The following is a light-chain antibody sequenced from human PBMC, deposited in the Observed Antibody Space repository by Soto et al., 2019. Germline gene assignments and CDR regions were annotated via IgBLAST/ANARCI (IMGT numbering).Light chain of an antibody. CDR3: AAWDASLSACV. J-gene: IGLJ1*01. Sequence: VLAQPPSASGTAGQVVTISCSGGDSNIGSNSVYWYQHLPRMAPKLLIYYNNQRPSGVPDRFSGSRSGTSASLAIVGLRSEDEAVYYCAAWDASLSACVFGNGTKGTVL. CDR2: YNN. CDR1: DSNIGSNS. V-gene: IGLV1-47*02.